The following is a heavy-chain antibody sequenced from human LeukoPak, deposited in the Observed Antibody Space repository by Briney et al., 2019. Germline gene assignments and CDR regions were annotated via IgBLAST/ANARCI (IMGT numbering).Heavy chain of an antibody. CDR3: SGPSGLSSIY. D-gene: IGHD2-2*01. Sequence: GGSLRLSCKASGFPFNLHWMNWVRQAPGKGLEWLANIRPDGSEKVYVDSVRGRFTISRDNTKNSVYLQMNNLRSEDSAVYYCSGPSGLSSIYWGQGIRVTVSS. CDR1: GFPFNLHW. V-gene: IGHV3-7*01. CDR2: IRPDGSEK. J-gene: IGHJ4*02.